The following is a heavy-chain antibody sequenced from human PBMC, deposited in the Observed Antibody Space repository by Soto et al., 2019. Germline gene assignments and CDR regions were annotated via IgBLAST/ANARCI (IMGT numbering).Heavy chain of an antibody. CDR2: ISSSSSTI. CDR3: GRGSGSYYVGTVDD. V-gene: IGHV3-48*01. D-gene: IGHD3-10*01. Sequence: EVHLVESGGGLVQPGGSLRLSCAASGFPFSSNSMNWVRQAPGKGLEWVSYISSSSSTIYYADSVKGRFTISRDNAKNSLYLQMNSLRAEDTAVYYCGRGSGSYYVGTVDDWGQGTLVTVSS. J-gene: IGHJ4*02. CDR1: GFPFSSNS.